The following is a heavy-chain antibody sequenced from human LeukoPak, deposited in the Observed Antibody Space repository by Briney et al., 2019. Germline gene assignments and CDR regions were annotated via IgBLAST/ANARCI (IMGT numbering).Heavy chain of an antibody. CDR1: GLSLTTSGVG. V-gene: IGHV2-5*02. Sequence: KESGPTLVKPTQTLTLTCTFSGLSLTTSGVGVGWIRQPPGKALEWLAFIFWDDDKRYRPSLKSRLTISKDTSKNQVVLTMTDMDLVDTATYYCVHGRYGGNLAYWGQGTRVTVSS. J-gene: IGHJ4*02. CDR3: VHGRYGGNLAY. CDR2: IFWDDDK. D-gene: IGHD5-12*01.